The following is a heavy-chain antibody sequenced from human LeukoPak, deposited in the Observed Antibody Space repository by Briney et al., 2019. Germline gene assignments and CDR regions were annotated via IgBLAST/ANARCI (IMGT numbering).Heavy chain of an antibody. Sequence: GGSLRLSCAASGFTVSINYMNWVRQAPGKGLEWVSVIYSGGDTYYADSVKGRFTISRDNSKNTLYLQMNSLRAEDTAVYYCARAAKVLRYFDWPREDSLFDYWGQGTVVTVSS. CDR1: GFTVSINY. CDR2: IYSGGDT. V-gene: IGHV3-53*01. D-gene: IGHD3-9*01. J-gene: IGHJ4*02. CDR3: ARAAKVLRYFDWPREDSLFDY.